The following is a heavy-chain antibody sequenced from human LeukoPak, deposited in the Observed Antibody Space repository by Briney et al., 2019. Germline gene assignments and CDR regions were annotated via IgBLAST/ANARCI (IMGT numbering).Heavy chain of an antibody. CDR1: GYTVSVYF. D-gene: IGHD3-22*01. V-gene: IGHV3-53*01. CDR2: IFDDGTT. CDR3: ARAPPYYYDSRGYHYERGNYYYGMDV. Sequence: PGGSLRLSCAVSGYTVSVYFMTWVRQAPGKGLEWVSVIFDDGTTHYADSVKGRFTISRDISSNTLYLQMSSLRAEDTARYYCARAPPYYYDSRGYHYERGNYYYGMDVWGQGTTVTVSS. J-gene: IGHJ6*02.